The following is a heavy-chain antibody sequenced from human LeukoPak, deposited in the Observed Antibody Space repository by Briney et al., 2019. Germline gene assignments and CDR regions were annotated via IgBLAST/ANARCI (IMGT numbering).Heavy chain of an antibody. CDR3: ARVLRFLEWLRQGNWFDP. J-gene: IGHJ5*02. CDR2: MNPNSGNT. Sequence: ASVKVSCKASGYTFTSYDINWVRQATGQGREWMGWMNPNSGNTGYAQKFQGRVTMTRNTSRSTAYMELSSLRSEDTAVYYCARVLRFLEWLRQGNWFDPWGQGTLVTVSS. V-gene: IGHV1-8*01. CDR1: GYTFTSYD. D-gene: IGHD3-3*01.